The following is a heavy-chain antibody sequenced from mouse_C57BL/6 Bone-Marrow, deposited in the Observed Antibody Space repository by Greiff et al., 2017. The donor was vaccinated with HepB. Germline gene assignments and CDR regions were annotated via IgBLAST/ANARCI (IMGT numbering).Heavy chain of an antibody. Sequence: QVQLQQPGAELVMPGASVKLSCKASGYTFTSYWMHWVKQRPGQGLEWIGEIDPTDSYTNYNQKFKGKSTLTVDKSSSTAYMQLSSLTSEDSAVYYCTRSLGNPYAMDYWGQGTSVTVSS. V-gene: IGHV1-69*01. CDR2: IDPTDSYT. CDR1: GYTFTSYW. CDR3: TRSLGNPYAMDY. D-gene: IGHD2-1*01. J-gene: IGHJ4*01.